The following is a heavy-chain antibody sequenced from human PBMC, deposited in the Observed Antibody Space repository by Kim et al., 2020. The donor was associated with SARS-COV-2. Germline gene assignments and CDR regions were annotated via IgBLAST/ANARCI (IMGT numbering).Heavy chain of an antibody. CDR3: ARVEIAAHLYYYYYYGMDV. Sequence: SETLSLTCAVYGGSFSGYYWSWIRQPPGKGLEWIGEINHSGSTNYNPSLKSRVTISVDTSKNQFSLKLSSVTAADTAVYYCARVEIAAHLYYYYYYGMDVWGQGTTVTVSS. J-gene: IGHJ6*02. D-gene: IGHD6-6*01. CDR1: GGSFSGYY. V-gene: IGHV4-34*01. CDR2: INHSGST.